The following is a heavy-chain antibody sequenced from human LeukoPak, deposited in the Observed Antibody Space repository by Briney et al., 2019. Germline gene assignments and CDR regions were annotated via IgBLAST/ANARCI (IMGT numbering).Heavy chain of an antibody. V-gene: IGHV1-18*01. CDR1: GYTFINYG. D-gene: IGHD6-13*01. Sequence: ASVKVSCKASGYTFINYGISCVRQAPGQGLEWMGWISAYNGKTDYAQKFQGRVTVTTDTSTSTVYMELKSLRFEDTAVYYCARDRSSSDYWGQGTLITVSS. CDR2: ISAYNGKT. J-gene: IGHJ4*02. CDR3: ARDRSSSDY.